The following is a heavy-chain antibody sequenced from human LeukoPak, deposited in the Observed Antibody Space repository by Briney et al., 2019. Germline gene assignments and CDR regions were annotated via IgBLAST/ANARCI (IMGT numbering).Heavy chain of an antibody. CDR3: SKSYSSGP. Sequence: GGSLRLSCAASGFTFSSYGMSWVRQTPGKGLEWVSTITSGGSTYHADSVRGRLTISRDNSKSTLYLQMNGLRAEDTGVYYCSKSYSSGPWGQGALVTVSS. V-gene: IGHV3-23*01. CDR2: ITSGGST. D-gene: IGHD6-19*01. CDR1: GFTFSSYG. J-gene: IGHJ5*02.